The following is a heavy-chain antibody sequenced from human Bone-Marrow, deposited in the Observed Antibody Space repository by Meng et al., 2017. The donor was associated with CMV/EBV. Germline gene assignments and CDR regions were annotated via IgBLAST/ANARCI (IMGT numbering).Heavy chain of an antibody. CDR2: INWNGGST. V-gene: IGHV3-20*04. CDR1: GFTFDDYG. D-gene: IGHD2-2*01. J-gene: IGHJ4*02. CDR3: ATRPLYCSSTSCFPVSFDY. Sequence: GESLKISCAASGFTFDDYGMSWVRQAPGKGLEWVSGINWNGGSTAYADSVKGRFTISRDNSNNTLHLQMNSLRAEDTAVYYCATRPLYCSSTSCFPVSFDYWGQRTLVTVSS.